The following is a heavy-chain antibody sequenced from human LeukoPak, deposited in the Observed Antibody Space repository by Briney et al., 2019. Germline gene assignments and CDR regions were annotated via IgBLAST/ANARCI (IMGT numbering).Heavy chain of an antibody. Sequence: PGGSLRLSCAASGFTFSSSGMHWVRQAPGKGLEWVSSISSSSSYIYYADSVEGRFTISRDNAKNSLYLQMNSLRAEDTAVYYCARDGHLKSTVTPDYWGQGTLVTVSS. CDR2: ISSSSSYI. CDR1: GFTFSSSG. V-gene: IGHV3-21*01. CDR3: ARDGHLKSTVTPDY. D-gene: IGHD4-17*01. J-gene: IGHJ4*02.